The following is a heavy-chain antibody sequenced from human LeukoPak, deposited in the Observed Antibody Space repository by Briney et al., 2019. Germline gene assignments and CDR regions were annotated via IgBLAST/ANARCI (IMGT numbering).Heavy chain of an antibody. CDR3: ARGAGGTPYYFDY. V-gene: IGHV4-34*01. D-gene: IGHD1-26*01. Sequence: PSETLSLTCTVSGGSISSYYWSWIRQPPGKGLEWIGEINHSGSTNYNPSLKSRVTISVDTSKNQFSLKLSSVTAADTAVYYCARGAGGTPYYFDYWGQGTLVTVSS. CDR1: GGSISSYY. J-gene: IGHJ4*02. CDR2: INHSGST.